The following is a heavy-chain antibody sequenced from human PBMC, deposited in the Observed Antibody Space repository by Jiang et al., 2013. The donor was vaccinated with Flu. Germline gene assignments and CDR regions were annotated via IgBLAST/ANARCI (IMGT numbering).Heavy chain of an antibody. J-gene: IGHJ6*03. CDR2: IHYSGST. Sequence: PSETLSLTCSVYGDSIGSYYWSWIRQPPGKGLEWIGYIHYSGSTKSNPSLKSRLTISVDTSQNQFSLRLDSVTSADTAVYYCARGRYCSSASCYVTPGSDYYYYMDVWGKGTTVTVSS. V-gene: IGHV4-59*01. CDR3: ARGRYCSSASCYVTPGSDYYYYMDV. CDR1: GDSIGSYY. D-gene: IGHD2-2*01.